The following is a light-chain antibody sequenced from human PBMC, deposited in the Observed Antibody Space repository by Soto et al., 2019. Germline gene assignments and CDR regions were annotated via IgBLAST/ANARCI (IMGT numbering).Light chain of an antibody. CDR3: QQYENLPT. Sequence: DIQMTQSPSSLSASVGDRVTITCQASQTINNYLNWYQQKPGRAPKLLIYDASNLEAGVPSRFRGSGSGTDFTFTISRLQPEDIEKYYCQQYENLPTFGQGTRLEIK. V-gene: IGKV1-33*01. CDR1: QTINNY. J-gene: IGKJ5*01. CDR2: DAS.